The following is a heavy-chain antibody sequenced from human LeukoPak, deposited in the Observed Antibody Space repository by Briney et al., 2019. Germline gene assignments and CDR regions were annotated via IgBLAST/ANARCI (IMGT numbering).Heavy chain of an antibody. J-gene: IGHJ3*01. CDR1: GYSISGGYY. CDR3: ARDASLGSGPTDGFDL. CDR2: IHHTGKT. D-gene: IGHD2-15*01. V-gene: IGHV4-38-2*02. Sequence: SETLSLTCAVSGYSISGGYYWGWIRQAPGKGLELIGSIHHTGKTYYHPSLKSRVTISIDTSKNQFSLKVTYVTAADTAVYFCARDASLGSGPTDGFDLWGRGTLVTVSS.